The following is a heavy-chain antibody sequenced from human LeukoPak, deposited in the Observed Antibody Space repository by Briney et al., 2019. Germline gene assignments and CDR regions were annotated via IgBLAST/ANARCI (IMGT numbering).Heavy chain of an antibody. V-gene: IGHV1-2*02. CDR1: GYTFTSYY. CDR3: ARGYSGSPGWFDP. J-gene: IGHJ5*02. D-gene: IGHD1-26*01. CDR2: INPNSGGT. Sequence: ASVKVSCKASGYTFTSYYMHWVRQAPGQGLEWMGWINPNSGGTNYAQKFQGRVTMTRDTSISTAYMELSRLRSDDTAVYYCARGYSGSPGWFDPWGQGTLVTVSS.